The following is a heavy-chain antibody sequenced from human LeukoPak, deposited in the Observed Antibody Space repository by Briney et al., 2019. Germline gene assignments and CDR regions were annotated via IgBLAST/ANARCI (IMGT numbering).Heavy chain of an antibody. D-gene: IGHD2-2*01. CDR3: AKDSAYQLLLYNWFDP. CDR2: IRYDGSNK. CDR1: GFTFSSHG. V-gene: IGHV3-30*02. J-gene: IGHJ5*02. Sequence: GGSLRLSCAASGFTFSSHGMHWVRQAPGKGLEWVAFIRYDGSNKYYADSVKGRFTISKDNSKNTLYLQMNSLRAEDTAVYYCAKDSAYQLLLYNWFDPWGQGTLVTVSS.